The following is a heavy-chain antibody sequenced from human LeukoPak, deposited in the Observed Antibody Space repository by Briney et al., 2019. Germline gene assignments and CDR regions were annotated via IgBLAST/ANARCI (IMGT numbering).Heavy chain of an antibody. V-gene: IGHV4-30-4*08. J-gene: IGHJ4*02. Sequence: PSETLSLTCTVSGGSISSGDYYWSWIRQPPGKGLEWIGYIYYSGTTYYNPSLESRVTISVDTSKNQFSLKLSSATAADTAVYYCARVSARRRFLDYWGQGTLVTVSS. CDR2: IYYSGTT. CDR3: ARVSARRRFLDY. D-gene: IGHD3-16*01. CDR1: GGSISSGDYY.